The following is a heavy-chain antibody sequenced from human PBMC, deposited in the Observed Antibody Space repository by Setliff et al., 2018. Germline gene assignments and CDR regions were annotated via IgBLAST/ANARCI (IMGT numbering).Heavy chain of an antibody. V-gene: IGHV4-59*12. CDR2: IYYSGST. CDR3: ARELYYYGSGSWTFDP. Sequence: PSETLSLTCTVSGGSISSYYWSWIRHPPGKGLEWIGYIYYSGSTNYNPSLKSRVIISVDTSKNLFPLKLSSVTAADTAVYYCARELYYYGSGSWTFDPWGQGTLVTVSS. J-gene: IGHJ5*02. CDR1: GGSISSYY. D-gene: IGHD3-10*01.